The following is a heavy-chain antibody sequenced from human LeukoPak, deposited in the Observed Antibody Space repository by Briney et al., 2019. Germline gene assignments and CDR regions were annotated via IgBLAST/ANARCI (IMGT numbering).Heavy chain of an antibody. Sequence: SETLSLTCTVSGYSISSAYYWGWIRQPPGKGLKWIGYIYYSGSTNYNPSLKSRVTISVDTSKNQFSLKLSSVTAADTAVYYCARGIAAAGPSFDYWGQGTLVTVSS. CDR1: GYSISSAYY. CDR2: IYYSGST. CDR3: ARGIAAAGPSFDY. D-gene: IGHD6-13*01. J-gene: IGHJ4*02. V-gene: IGHV4-61*01.